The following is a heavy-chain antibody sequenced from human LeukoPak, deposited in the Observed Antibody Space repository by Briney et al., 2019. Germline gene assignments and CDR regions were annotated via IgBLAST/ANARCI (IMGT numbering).Heavy chain of an antibody. J-gene: IGHJ4*02. CDR1: GGSISSYS. CDR2: IDWDDDK. Sequence: TLSLTCAVSGGSISSYSWSWIRQPPAKGLEWLARIDWDDDKYYSTSLKTRLTISKDTSKNQVVLTMTNMDPVDTATYYCARINWGFRTPQYYFDYWGQGTLVTVSS. CDR3: ARINWGFRTPQYYFDY. V-gene: IGHV2-70*11. D-gene: IGHD7-27*01.